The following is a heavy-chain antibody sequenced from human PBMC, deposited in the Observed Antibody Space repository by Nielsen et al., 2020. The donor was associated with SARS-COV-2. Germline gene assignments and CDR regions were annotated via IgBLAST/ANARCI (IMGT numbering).Heavy chain of an antibody. V-gene: IGHV3-33*01. CDR1: GFTFSSYG. D-gene: IGHD6-19*01. J-gene: IGHJ4*02. Sequence: GESLKISCAASGFTFSSYGMHWVRQAPGKGLEWVAVIWYDGSNQYYADSVKGRFTISRDNSKNTLYLQMNSLRAEDTAVYYCARDRVDSSGWGYYFDYWGQGTLVTVSS. CDR2: IWYDGSNQ. CDR3: ARDRVDSSGWGYYFDY.